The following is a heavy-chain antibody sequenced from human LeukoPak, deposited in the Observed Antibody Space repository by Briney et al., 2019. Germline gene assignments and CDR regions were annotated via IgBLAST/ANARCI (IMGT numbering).Heavy chain of an antibody. CDR1: GFTFSDYY. CDR2: ISSSGSTI. Sequence: GGSLGLSCAASGFTFSDYYMSWIRQAPGKGLEWVSYISSSGSTIYYADSVKGRFTISRDNAKNSLYLQMNSLRAEDTAVYYCARATIRSVVPDYWGQGTLVTVSS. J-gene: IGHJ4*02. D-gene: IGHD4-23*01. V-gene: IGHV3-11*01. CDR3: ARATIRSVVPDY.